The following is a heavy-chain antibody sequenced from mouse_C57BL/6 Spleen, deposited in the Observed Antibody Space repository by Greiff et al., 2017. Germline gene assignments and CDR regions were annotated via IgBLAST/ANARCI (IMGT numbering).Heavy chain of an antibody. D-gene: IGHD1-1*01. J-gene: IGHJ4*01. Sequence: QVQLKESGPGLVAPSQSLSITCTVSGFSLTSYAISWVRQPPGKGLAWLGVLWTGGGTNYNSALKSRLSISKDNSKSQVFIKMNSLQTDDTARYYSARNPPLITTVVATGSYYYAMDYWGQGTSVTVSS. CDR3: ARNPPLITTVVATGSYYYAMDY. CDR2: LWTGGGT. V-gene: IGHV2-9-1*01. CDR1: GFSLTSYA.